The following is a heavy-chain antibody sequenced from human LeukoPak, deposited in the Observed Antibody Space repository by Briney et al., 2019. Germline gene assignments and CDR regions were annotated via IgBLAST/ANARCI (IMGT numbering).Heavy chain of an antibody. V-gene: IGHV1-2*02. CDR2: INPNSGGT. CDR1: GYTFTGYY. CDR3: ASSPVNHYGDYVFSFDP. D-gene: IGHD4-17*01. Sequence: GASVKVSCKASGYTFTGYYMHWVRQAPGQGLGWMGWINPNSGGTNYAQKFQGRVTMTRDTSISTAYMELSRLRSDDTAVYYCASSPVNHYGDYVFSFDPWGQGTLVTVSS. J-gene: IGHJ5*02.